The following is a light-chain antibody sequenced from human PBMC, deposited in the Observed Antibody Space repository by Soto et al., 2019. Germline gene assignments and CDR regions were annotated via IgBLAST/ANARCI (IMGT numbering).Light chain of an antibody. V-gene: IGLV2-8*01. CDR1: KNDGGVYDF. J-gene: IGLJ1*01. CDR3: KSYDGSNTDV. Sequence: QSALAQPPSASGSPGQSVTISCTGTKNDGGVYDFVSWYQHHPGKAPRLIIYEVVQRPSGVPDRFSGSKSGNTAALTVSGLQAADEADYFGKSYDGSNTDVFGSGTKVTVL. CDR2: EVV.